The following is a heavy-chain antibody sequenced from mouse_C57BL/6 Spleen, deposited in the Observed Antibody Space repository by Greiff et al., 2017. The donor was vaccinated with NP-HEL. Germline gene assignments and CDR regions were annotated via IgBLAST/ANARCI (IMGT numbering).Heavy chain of an antibody. D-gene: IGHD1-1*01. J-gene: IGHJ4*01. CDR1: GYTFTSYW. V-gene: IGHV1-53*01. CDR2: INPSNGGT. Sequence: VQLQQSGTELVKPGASVKLSCKASGYTFTSYWMHWVKQRPGQGLEWIGNINPSNGGTNYNEKFQSKATLTVDKSSGTAYMQLSSLTSEDSAVYYCAREFTTVVARDYAMDYWGQGTSVTVSS. CDR3: AREFTTVVARDYAMDY.